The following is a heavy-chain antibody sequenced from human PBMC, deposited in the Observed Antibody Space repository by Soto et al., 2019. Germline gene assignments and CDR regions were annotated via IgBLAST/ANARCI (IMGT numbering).Heavy chain of an antibody. CDR3: ASQYYYDSSIPLGFDY. J-gene: IGHJ4*03. CDR1: GGSISSGDYY. V-gene: IGHV4-30-4*01. Sequence: SETLSLTCTVSGGSISSGDYYWSWIRQPPGKGLEWIGYIYYSGSTYYNPSLKSRVTISVDTSKNQFSLKLSSVTAADTAVYYCASQYYYDSSIPLGFDYWGQGTTVTVSS. D-gene: IGHD3-22*01. CDR2: IYYSGST.